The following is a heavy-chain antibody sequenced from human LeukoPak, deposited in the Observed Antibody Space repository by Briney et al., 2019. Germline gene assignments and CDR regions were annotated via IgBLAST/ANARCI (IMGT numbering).Heavy chain of an antibody. V-gene: IGHV3-23*01. J-gene: IGHJ4*02. CDR3: AKGPHVGSGYHPDY. CDR1: GFTFSNSA. D-gene: IGHD3-22*01. Sequence: PGGSLSLSCAASGFTFSNSALTWIRQAPGKGLEWVSTITGSDDRTYYADSVNGRFTISRDYSRNTLHFQMNSLRVEDTAMYYCAKGPHVGSGYHPDYWGQGTLVTVSS. CDR2: ITGSDDRT.